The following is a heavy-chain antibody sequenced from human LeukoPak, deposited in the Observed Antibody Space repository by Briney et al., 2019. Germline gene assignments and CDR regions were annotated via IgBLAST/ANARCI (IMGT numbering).Heavy chain of an antibody. Sequence: ASVKVSCKVSGYTLTELSMHWVRQAPGKGLEWMGGFDPEDGETIYAQKFRGRVTMTEDTSTDTAYMELSSLRSEDTAVYYCATVNGAAAGMFQAFDYWGQGTLVTVSS. V-gene: IGHV1-24*01. CDR1: GYTLTELS. J-gene: IGHJ4*02. CDR2: FDPEDGET. CDR3: ATVNGAAAGMFQAFDY. D-gene: IGHD6-13*01.